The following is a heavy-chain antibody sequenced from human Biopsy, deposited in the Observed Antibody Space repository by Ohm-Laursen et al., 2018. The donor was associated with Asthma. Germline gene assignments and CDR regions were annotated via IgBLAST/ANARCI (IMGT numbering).Heavy chain of an antibody. Sequence: SLRLSCAASGFTFSIYDIHRVRPAPGKGLEWVAVMSYDGGNKFYGDSVKGRFTLSRDNSRNTLYLQMNSLRVEDTAIYYCARTHERWTSIQDDALDIWGQGTMVIVSS. J-gene: IGHJ3*02. CDR3: ARTHERWTSIQDDALDI. V-gene: IGHV3-30*03. D-gene: IGHD4-23*01. CDR1: GFTFSIYD. CDR2: MSYDGGNK.